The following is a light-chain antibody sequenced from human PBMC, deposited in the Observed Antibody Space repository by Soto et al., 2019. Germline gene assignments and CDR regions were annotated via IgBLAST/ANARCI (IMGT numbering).Light chain of an antibody. J-gene: IGKJ1*01. CDR2: DAS. CDR1: QSVSTY. V-gene: IGKV3-11*01. CDR3: QQRSNLPLT. Sequence: EIVLTQSPATLSLSPGERATLSCRASQSVSTYFAWYQQKPGQAHRILIYDASNRATGIPARFSGSGSGTEFTLTIRGLEPEDFAVYYCQQRSNLPLTFGQGTKVDIK.